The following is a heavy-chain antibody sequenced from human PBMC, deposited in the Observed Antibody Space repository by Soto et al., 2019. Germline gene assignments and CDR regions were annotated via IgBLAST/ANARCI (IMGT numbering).Heavy chain of an antibody. J-gene: IGHJ6*02. CDR3: AARSRSYLFRGMDV. D-gene: IGHD3-10*01. CDR1: GFAFTNAW. CDR2: IKSKSDDGTR. V-gene: IGHV3-15*07. Sequence: GGSLRLSCAASGFAFTNAWMNWVRQAPGKGLEWVGRIKSKSDDGTRDYAAPVKDRFTISRDDSKNTVYLQMNSLKTEDTAVYFCAARSRSYLFRGMDVWGQGTTVTVSS.